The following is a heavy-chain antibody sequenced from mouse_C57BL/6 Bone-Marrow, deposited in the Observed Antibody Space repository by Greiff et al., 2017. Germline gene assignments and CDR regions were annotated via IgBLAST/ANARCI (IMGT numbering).Heavy chain of an antibody. Sequence: QVQLKQSGAELVRPGTSVKLSCKASGYTFTSYLMHWVKQRPGQGLEWIGVIDPSDSYTNYNQKFKGKATLTVDTSSSTAYMQLSSLTSEDSAVYYCARDAYYYGSSSSYYFDYWGQGTTLTVSS. CDR2: IDPSDSYT. CDR1: GYTFTSYL. V-gene: IGHV1-59*01. J-gene: IGHJ2*01. CDR3: ARDAYYYGSSSSYYFDY. D-gene: IGHD1-1*01.